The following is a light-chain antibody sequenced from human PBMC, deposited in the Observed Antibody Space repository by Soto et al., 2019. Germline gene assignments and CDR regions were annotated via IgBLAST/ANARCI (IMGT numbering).Light chain of an antibody. CDR1: QDIRNY. CDR3: QEYNIAPLT. J-gene: IGKJ4*01. Sequence: DIQMTQSPSSLSAAVGDRATISCRASQDIRNYLAWYQQKPGKVPRLLISGASTLQSGVPSRIGGSGSGTDFTLTISSLQPEDVATYYCQEYNIAPLTFGGGTKVEIK. V-gene: IGKV1-27*01. CDR2: GAS.